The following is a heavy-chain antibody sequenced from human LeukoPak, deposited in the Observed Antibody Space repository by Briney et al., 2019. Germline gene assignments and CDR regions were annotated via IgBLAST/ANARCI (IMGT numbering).Heavy chain of an antibody. J-gene: IGHJ5*02. Sequence: PSETLSLTCNVSDCSITTSSCYWGWVRQTPGKGLEWIGTFYYTGDTFYNRSLKSRVTITVDTSKDQFFLALSSVTAADTAVYYCVRAVGSVAGPGDWFDPWGPGILVTVSS. CDR3: VRAVGSVAGPGDWFDP. D-gene: IGHD6-19*01. CDR2: FYYTGDT. V-gene: IGHV4-39*01. CDR1: DCSITTSSCY.